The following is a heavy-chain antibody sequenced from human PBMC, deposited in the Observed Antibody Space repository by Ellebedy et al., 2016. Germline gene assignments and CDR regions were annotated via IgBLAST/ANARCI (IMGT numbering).Heavy chain of an antibody. Sequence: GESLKISXAASGLTFRSYAMHWVRQAPGKGLEWVAVTSHDGTKKEFGDSVRGRSTISRDNFKNSLYLQMNNLRGEDTATYYCAMGFYDNNNYGMDVWGRGTTVTVSS. CDR1: GLTFRSYA. D-gene: IGHD2/OR15-2a*01. CDR3: AMGFYDNNNYGMDV. CDR2: TSHDGTKK. V-gene: IGHV3-30*03. J-gene: IGHJ6*02.